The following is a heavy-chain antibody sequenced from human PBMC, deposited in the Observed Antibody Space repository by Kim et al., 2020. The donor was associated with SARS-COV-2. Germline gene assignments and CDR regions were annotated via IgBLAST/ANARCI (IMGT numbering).Heavy chain of an antibody. CDR2: ISYDGSNK. CDR3: AKAEVNMVQQLGDY. Sequence: GGSLRLSCAASGFTFSSYGMHWVRQAPGKGLEWVAVISYDGSNKYYADSVKGRFTISRDNSKNTLYLQMNSLRAEDTAVYYCAKAEVNMVQQLGDYWGQGTLVTVSS. CDR1: GFTFSSYG. J-gene: IGHJ4*02. V-gene: IGHV3-30*18. D-gene: IGHD6-6*01.